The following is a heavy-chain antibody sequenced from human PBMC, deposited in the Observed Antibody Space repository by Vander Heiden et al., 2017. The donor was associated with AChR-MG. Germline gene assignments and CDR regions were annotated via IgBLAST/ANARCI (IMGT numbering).Heavy chain of an antibody. CDR3: ARGAAEQWLVRWYFDL. D-gene: IGHD6-19*01. CDR2: IYTSGST. J-gene: IGHJ2*01. V-gene: IGHV4-61*02. Sequence: QVQLQESGPGLVKPSQTLSLTCTVSGGSISSGSYYWSWIRQPAGKGLEWIGRIYTSGSTNYNPSLKSRVTISVDTSKNQFSLKLSSVTAADTAVYYCARGAAEQWLVRWYFDLWGRGTLVTVSS. CDR1: GGSISSGSYY.